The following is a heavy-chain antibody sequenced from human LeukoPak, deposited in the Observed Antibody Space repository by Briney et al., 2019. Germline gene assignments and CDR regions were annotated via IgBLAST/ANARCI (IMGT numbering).Heavy chain of an antibody. J-gene: IGHJ4*02. CDR1: GFTFSSYG. V-gene: IGHV3-33*01. CDR2: IWYDGSNK. CDR3: ARDGDIVVVPAANGGVDY. Sequence: PGRSLRLSCAASGFTFSSYGMHWVRQAPGKGREWVAVIWYDGSNKYYADSVKGRFTISRDNSKNTLYLQMNSLRAEDTAVYYCARDGDIVVVPAANGGVDYWGQGTLVTVSS. D-gene: IGHD2-2*01.